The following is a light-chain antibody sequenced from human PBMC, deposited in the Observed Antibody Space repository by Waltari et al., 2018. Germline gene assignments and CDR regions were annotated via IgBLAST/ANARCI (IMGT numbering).Light chain of an antibody. V-gene: IGLV2-23*01. CDR1: SPDLPIYNL. CDR3: CSYTGSSTSYG. Sequence: QSALSQPASVSGSPGQSLTITCTGASPDLPIYNLVAWYQHHPNRAPKLIIYEATKRPSGISHRFSGAKSGATASLRISGLQADDEADYYCCSYTGSSTSYGCGGGTKVTVL. J-gene: IGLJ1*01. CDR2: EAT.